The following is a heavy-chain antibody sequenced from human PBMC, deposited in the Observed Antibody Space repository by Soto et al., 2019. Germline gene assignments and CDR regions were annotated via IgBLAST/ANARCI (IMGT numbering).Heavy chain of an antibody. CDR3: AREEGQWLVDYFDY. V-gene: IGHV3-30-3*01. D-gene: IGHD6-19*01. CDR1: GFTFSSYA. CDR2: ISYDGSNK. Sequence: QVQLVESGGGVVQPGRSLRLSCAASGFTFSSYAMHWVRQAPGKGLEWVAVISYDGSNKYYADSVKGRFTISRDKSKNTLYLQMNSLRAEDTAVYYCAREEGQWLVDYFDYWGQGTLVTVSS. J-gene: IGHJ4*02.